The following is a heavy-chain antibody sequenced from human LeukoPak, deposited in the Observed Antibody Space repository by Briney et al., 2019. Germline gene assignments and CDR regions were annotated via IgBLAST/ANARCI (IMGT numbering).Heavy chain of an antibody. J-gene: IGHJ5*02. V-gene: IGHV1-46*01. D-gene: IGHD2-15*01. CDR2: INPSDGST. CDR3: ARDRHCSGGRCYSNWFDP. CDR1: GYTFTNYY. Sequence: AASVKVSCKASGYTFTNYYMHWVRQAPGQGLEWMGIINPSDGSTSYAQKFQGRVTMTRDTATTTVYMELSSLRSEDTAVYYCARDRHCSGGRCYSNWFDPWGQGTLLTVSS.